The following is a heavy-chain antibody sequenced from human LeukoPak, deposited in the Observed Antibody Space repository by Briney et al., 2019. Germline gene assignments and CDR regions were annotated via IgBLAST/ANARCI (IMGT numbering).Heavy chain of an antibody. V-gene: IGHV1-2*02. J-gene: IGHJ4*02. Sequence: ASVKVSCKASGYTFTGYYMHWVRQAPGQGLEWMGWINPNSGGPNYAQKFQGRVTMTRDTSISTAYMELSRLRSDDTAVYYCARAPRSRRGYSGYDYGDTYDYWSQGTLVTVSS. CDR2: INPNSGGP. CDR3: ARAPRSRRGYSGYDYGDTYDY. CDR1: GYTFTGYY. D-gene: IGHD5-12*01.